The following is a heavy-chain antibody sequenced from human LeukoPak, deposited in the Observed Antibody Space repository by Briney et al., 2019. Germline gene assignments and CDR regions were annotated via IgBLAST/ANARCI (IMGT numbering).Heavy chain of an antibody. CDR3: ARVGRGYSYGNPFDY. D-gene: IGHD5-18*01. J-gene: IGHJ4*02. Sequence: PGGSLRLSCAASGFTVSSNYMSWVRQAPGKGLEWVSSISSSSSYIYYADSVKGRFTISRDNAKNSLYLQMNSLRAEDTAVYYCARVGRGYSYGNPFDYWGQGTLVTVSS. CDR1: GFTVSSNY. V-gene: IGHV3-21*01. CDR2: ISSSSSYI.